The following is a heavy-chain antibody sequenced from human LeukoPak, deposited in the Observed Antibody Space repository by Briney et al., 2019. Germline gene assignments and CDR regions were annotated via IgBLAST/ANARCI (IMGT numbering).Heavy chain of an antibody. CDR1: GFTFSSYA. CDR2: ISGSGGST. D-gene: IGHD2-2*01. V-gene: IGHV3-23*01. J-gene: IGHJ4*02. Sequence: SGGSLRLSCAAAGFTFSSYAMSWVRQAPGKGLEWVSAISGSGGSTYYADSVKGRFTISRDNSKNTLYLQMNSLRAEDTAVYYCAKGPGIVVPAGFFDYWGQGTLVTVSS. CDR3: AKGPGIVVPAGFFDY.